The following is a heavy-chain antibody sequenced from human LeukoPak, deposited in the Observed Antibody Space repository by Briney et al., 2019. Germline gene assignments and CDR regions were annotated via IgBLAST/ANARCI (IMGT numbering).Heavy chain of an antibody. CDR1: GYTFTGYY. CDR3: AREVRDCSSTSCYSPYSYYYYGMDV. Sequence: ASVKVSCKASGYTFTGYYMHWVRQAPGQGLEWMGWINPNRGGTNYAQKFQGRVTMTRDTSISTAYMELSRLRSDDTAVYYCAREVRDCSSTSCYSPYSYYYYGMDVWGQGTTVTVSS. V-gene: IGHV1-2*02. CDR2: INPNRGGT. J-gene: IGHJ6*02. D-gene: IGHD2-2*02.